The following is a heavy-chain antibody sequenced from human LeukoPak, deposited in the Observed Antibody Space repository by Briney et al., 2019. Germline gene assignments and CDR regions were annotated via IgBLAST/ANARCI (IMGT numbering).Heavy chain of an antibody. CDR3: AKDRAPGGNYYDFSD. J-gene: IGHJ4*02. Sequence: GGSLRLSCAASGFSFSTYSIHWVRQAPGKGLEWVTVISFDGNNKYYADSVRGRFTTSRDNSKNTVYLQMNSLRTEDTAIYYCAKDRAPGGNYYDFSDWGQGTLVTVSS. D-gene: IGHD1-26*01. CDR1: GFSFSTYS. CDR2: ISFDGNNK. V-gene: IGHV3-30-3*01.